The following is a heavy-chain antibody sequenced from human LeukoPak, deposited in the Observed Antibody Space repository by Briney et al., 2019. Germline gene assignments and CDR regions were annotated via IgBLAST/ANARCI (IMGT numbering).Heavy chain of an antibody. V-gene: IGHV3-21*01. CDR2: ISSSSSYI. Sequence: GGSLRLSCAASGFTFSSYSMNWVRQAPGKGLEWVSSISSSSSYIYYADSVKGRFTISRDNAKNSLYLQMNSLRAEDTAVYYCARDSGKVVRGVYADYWGQGTLVTVSS. D-gene: IGHD3-10*01. CDR1: GFTFSSYS. J-gene: IGHJ4*02. CDR3: ARDSGKVVRGVYADY.